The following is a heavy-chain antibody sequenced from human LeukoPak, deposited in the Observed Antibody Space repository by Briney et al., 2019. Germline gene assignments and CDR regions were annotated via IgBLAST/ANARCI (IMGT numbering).Heavy chain of an antibody. Sequence: GGSLRLSCAASGFTFSSYWMTWVRQAPGKGPEWVASINLDGSEKNYVDSVEGRFAIPRDNAKKSLFLQMNSLRDEDTAVYYCARTRLSCDCWGQGTLVTVSS. CDR1: GFTFSSYW. CDR3: ARTRLSCDC. V-gene: IGHV3-7*01. CDR2: INLDGSEK. D-gene: IGHD2/OR15-2a*01. J-gene: IGHJ4*02.